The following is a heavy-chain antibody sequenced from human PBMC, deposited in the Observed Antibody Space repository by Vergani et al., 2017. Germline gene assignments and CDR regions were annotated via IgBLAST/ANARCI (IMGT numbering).Heavy chain of an antibody. CDR1: GGSISSGDHC. CDR2: IFYSGTT. Sequence: QVQLQESGPGVVKPSQTLSLTCAVSGGSISSGDHCWTWIRQRPGKGVERIGYIFYSGTTYDNPSLRSRLTISVDTSQNQFSLKLRSVTATDTAVYYCARVDTQVPATSHFYYMDVWGKGTTVVVSS. V-gene: IGHV4-31*11. J-gene: IGHJ6*03. D-gene: IGHD2-15*01. CDR3: ARVDTQVPATSHFYYMDV.